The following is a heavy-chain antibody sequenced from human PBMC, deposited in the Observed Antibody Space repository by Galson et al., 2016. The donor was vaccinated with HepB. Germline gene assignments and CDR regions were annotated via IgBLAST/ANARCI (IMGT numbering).Heavy chain of an antibody. Sequence: SLRLSCAASGFALTSHAMSWVRQGSGKGLEWVSSISRTGSGPEYAGSVKGRFTISRDTSNNMLFLQMNSLRVEDTAVYFCAKGGLGVFEALDVWGQGTTVIVSS. CDR1: GFALTSHA. CDR3: AKGGLGVFEALDV. D-gene: IGHD3/OR15-3a*01. CDR2: ISRTGSGP. V-gene: IGHV3-23*01. J-gene: IGHJ6*01.